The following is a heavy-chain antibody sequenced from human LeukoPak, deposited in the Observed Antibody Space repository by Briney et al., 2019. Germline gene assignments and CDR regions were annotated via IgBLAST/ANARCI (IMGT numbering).Heavy chain of an antibody. V-gene: IGHV1-46*01. CDR2: ISPSGGST. J-gene: IGHJ3*02. CDR3: ASGGYCTNGVCYTGLDAFDI. D-gene: IGHD2-8*01. CDR1: GYTFTSNY. Sequence: GASVKVSCKAFGYTFTSNYMHWVRQAPGQGPEWMGVISPSGGSTTYAQKFQGRVTLTRDMSTSTVYMELSSLRSEDTAVYYCASGGYCTNGVCYTGLDAFDIWGQGTMVTVSS.